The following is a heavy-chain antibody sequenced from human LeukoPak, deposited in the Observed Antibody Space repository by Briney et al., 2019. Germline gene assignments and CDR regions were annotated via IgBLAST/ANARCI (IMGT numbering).Heavy chain of an antibody. CDR3: ARDTPDSVDSSGDDAFDI. D-gene: IGHD3-22*01. CDR2: IYYSGST. V-gene: IGHV4-30-4*01. Sequence: SQTLSLTCTVSGGSISSGDYYWSWIRQPPGKGLEWIGYIYYSGSTNYNPSLKSRVTISVDTSKNQFSLKLSSVTAADTAVYYCARDTPDSVDSSGDDAFDIWGQGTMVTVSS. J-gene: IGHJ3*02. CDR1: GGSISSGDYY.